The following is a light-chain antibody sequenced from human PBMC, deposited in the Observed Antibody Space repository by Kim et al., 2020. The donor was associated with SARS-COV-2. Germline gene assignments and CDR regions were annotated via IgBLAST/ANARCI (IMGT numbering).Light chain of an antibody. CDR2: GAS. J-gene: IGKJ2*02. CDR3: QQYGSSPCT. CDR1: QSVSSSY. Sequence: EIVLTQSPGPLSLSPGERATLSCRASQSVSSSYLAWYQQKPGQAPRLLIYGASTRATGIPDRFSGSGSGTDFTLAISRLEPEDFAVYYCQQYGSSPCTFGQGTKLEI. V-gene: IGKV3-20*01.